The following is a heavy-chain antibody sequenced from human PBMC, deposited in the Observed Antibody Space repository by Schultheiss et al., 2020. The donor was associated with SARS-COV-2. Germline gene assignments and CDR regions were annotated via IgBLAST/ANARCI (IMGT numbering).Heavy chain of an antibody. D-gene: IGHD5-18*01. Sequence: ASVKVSCKASGYTFTSYDINWVRQATGQGLEWMGWINPNSGGTNYAQKFQGRVTMTRDTSISTAYMELSRLRSDDTAVYYCARTGERGYSYGYLLDYWGQGTLVTVSS. CDR1: GYTFTSYD. J-gene: IGHJ4*02. V-gene: IGHV1-2*02. CDR2: INPNSGGT. CDR3: ARTGERGYSYGYLLDY.